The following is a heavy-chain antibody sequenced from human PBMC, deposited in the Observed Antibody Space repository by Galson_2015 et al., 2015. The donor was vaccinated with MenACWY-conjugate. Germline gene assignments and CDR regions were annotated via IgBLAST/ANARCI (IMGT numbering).Heavy chain of an antibody. CDR3: ARGTHQLLEWEFDY. V-gene: IGHV3-48*04. D-gene: IGHD2-2*01. Sequence: SLRLSCAASGFTFSSYSMNWVRQAPGKGLEWVSYISSSSSTIYYADSVKGRFTISRDNAKNSLYLQMNSPRAEDTAVYYCARGTHQLLEWEFDYWGQGTLVTVSS. CDR2: ISSSSSTI. CDR1: GFTFSSYS. J-gene: IGHJ4*02.